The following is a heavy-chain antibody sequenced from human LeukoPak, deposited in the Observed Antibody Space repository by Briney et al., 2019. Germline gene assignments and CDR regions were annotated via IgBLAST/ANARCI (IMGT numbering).Heavy chain of an antibody. CDR1: GFTFSSYE. CDR3: ARDLTLITMVRGVSN. CDR2: ISSSGSTI. D-gene: IGHD3-10*01. Sequence: GGSLRLSCAASGFTFSSYEMNWVRQPPGKGLEWVSYISSSGSTIYYADSVKGRFTISRDNAKNSLYLQMNSLRAEDTAVYYCARDLTLITMVRGVSNWGQGTLVTVSS. V-gene: IGHV3-48*03. J-gene: IGHJ4*02.